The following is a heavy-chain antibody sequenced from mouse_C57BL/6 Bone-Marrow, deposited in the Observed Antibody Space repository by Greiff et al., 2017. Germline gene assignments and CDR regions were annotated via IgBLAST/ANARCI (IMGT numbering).Heavy chain of an antibody. CDR1: GYTFTDYY. CDR3: ARDYYGSSWYFDY. D-gene: IGHD1-1*01. V-gene: IGHV1-26*01. J-gene: IGHJ2*01. Sequence: VQLKQSGPELVKPGASVKISCKASGYTFTDYYMNWVKQSHGKSLEWIGDLNPNNGGTSYNQKLKGKATLTVAKSSSTAYMELRSLTSEDAAVYYCARDYYGSSWYFDYWGQGTILTVSS. CDR2: LNPNNGGT.